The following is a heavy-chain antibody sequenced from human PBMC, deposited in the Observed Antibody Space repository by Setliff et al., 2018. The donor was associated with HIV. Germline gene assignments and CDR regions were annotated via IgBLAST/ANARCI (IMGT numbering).Heavy chain of an antibody. CDR1: GGIISGDSFF. J-gene: IGHJ4*02. V-gene: IGHV4-61*09. Sequence: SETLSLTCTVSGGIISGDSFFWSWIRQPAGKGLEWIGHISATGSTNYNPSLKSRVTMSLDTSKNQFSLNLNSVTAADTAVYYCARVDCSGGSCYSPAYWGQGTLVTVSS. CDR2: ISATGST. CDR3: ARVDCSGGSCYSPAY. D-gene: IGHD2-15*01.